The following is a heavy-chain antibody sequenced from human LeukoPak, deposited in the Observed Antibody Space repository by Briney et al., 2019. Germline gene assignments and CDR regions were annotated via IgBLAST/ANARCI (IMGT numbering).Heavy chain of an antibody. D-gene: IGHD4-17*01. CDR3: ASGGYGDYLPFDY. V-gene: IGHV4-34*01. CDR2: INHSGST. Sequence: SETLSLTCAVYGGSFSGYYWSWIRQPPGKGLEWIGEINHSGSTNYNPSLKSRVTISVDTSNNQFSLKLSSVTAADTAVYYCASGGYGDYLPFDYWGQGTLVTVSS. CDR1: GGSFSGYY. J-gene: IGHJ4*02.